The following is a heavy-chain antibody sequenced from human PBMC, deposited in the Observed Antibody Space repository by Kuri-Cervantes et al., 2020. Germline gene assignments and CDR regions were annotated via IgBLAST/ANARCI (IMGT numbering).Heavy chain of an antibody. CDR1: GFSFDDYA. CDR2: ISWNGGIA. Sequence: SLKISCAASGFSFDDYAMHWVRQAPGKGLEWVSGISWNGGIADYADSVKGRFTISRDIAKNSLYLQMNSLRAEDTALYYCARDDDDYYGSGSYYNWGQGTMVTVSS. CDR3: ARDDDDYYGSGSYYN. V-gene: IGHV3-9*01. J-gene: IGHJ3*02. D-gene: IGHD3-10*01.